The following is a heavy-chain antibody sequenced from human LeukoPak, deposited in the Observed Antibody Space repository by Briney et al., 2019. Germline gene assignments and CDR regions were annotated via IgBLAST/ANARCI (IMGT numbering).Heavy chain of an antibody. CDR3: AKDRSDWGHPFDY. CDR2: IGSGRGGTT. V-gene: IGHV3-23*01. Sequence: PGGSLRLSCAASGFTFSSYAMRWVRQAPGKGLEWVSAIGSGRGGTTIYADSVKGRFTISRDNSKNTLYLQMNSLRAEDTAVYYCAKDRSDWGHPFDYWGQGTLVTVSS. D-gene: IGHD7-27*01. CDR1: GFTFSSYA. J-gene: IGHJ4*02.